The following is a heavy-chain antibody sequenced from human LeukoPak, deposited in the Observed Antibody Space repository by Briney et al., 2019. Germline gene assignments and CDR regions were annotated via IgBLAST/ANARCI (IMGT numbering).Heavy chain of an antibody. CDR1: GYTFTSYY. V-gene: IGHV1-46*01. CDR2: INPRGGST. Sequence: ASVKVSCEASGYTFTSYYMHWVRQAPGQGLEWMGIINPRGGSTSYAQKFQGRVTMTRDTSTSTVYMELSSLRSEDTAVYYCARALDQRYSSGWYQVPAVYWGQGTLVTVSS. CDR3: ARALDQRYSSGWYQVPAVY. D-gene: IGHD6-19*01. J-gene: IGHJ4*02.